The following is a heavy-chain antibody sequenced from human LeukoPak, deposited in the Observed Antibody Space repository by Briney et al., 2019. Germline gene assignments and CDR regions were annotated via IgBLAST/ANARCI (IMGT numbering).Heavy chain of an antibody. V-gene: IGHV3-23*01. J-gene: IGHJ4*02. CDR2: IYASGAST. CDR3: ATDFEQDSWSGHSD. D-gene: IGHD3-3*01. CDR1: GFTFRSYA. Sequence: GSLGLSCAASGFTFRSYAMSWVRQAPGQGLEWVSIIYASGASTNYADSVRGRFTTFRDNSNNMVYLQMNSLRAEDTAVYYCATDFEQDSWSGHSDWGQGTLVTVSS.